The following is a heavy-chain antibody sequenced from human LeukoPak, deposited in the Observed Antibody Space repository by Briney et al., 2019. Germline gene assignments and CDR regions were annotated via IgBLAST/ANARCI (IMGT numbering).Heavy chain of an antibody. D-gene: IGHD6-6*01. J-gene: IGHJ3*02. V-gene: IGHV7-4-1*02. CDR1: GYTFTSYA. CDR3: ARDTIAARRGAFDI. Sequence: ASVKVSCKASGYTFTSYAMNWVRQAPGQGLEWMGWINTNTGNPTYAQGFTGRFVFSLDTSVSTAYLQISSLKAEDTAVYYCARDTIAARRGAFDIWGQGTMVTVSS. CDR2: INTNTGNP.